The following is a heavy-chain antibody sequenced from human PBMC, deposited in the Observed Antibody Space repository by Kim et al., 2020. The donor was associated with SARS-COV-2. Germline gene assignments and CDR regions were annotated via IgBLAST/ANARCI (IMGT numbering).Heavy chain of an antibody. D-gene: IGHD5-18*01. Sequence: LKSRVTISVDTSKNQFSLKLSSVTAADTAVYYCARDRGGYSYGPVGWFDPWGQGTLVTVSS. J-gene: IGHJ5*02. CDR3: ARDRGGYSYGPVGWFDP. V-gene: IGHV4-59*01.